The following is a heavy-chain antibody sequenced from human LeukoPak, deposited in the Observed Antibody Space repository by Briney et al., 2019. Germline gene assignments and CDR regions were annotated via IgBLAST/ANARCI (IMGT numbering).Heavy chain of an antibody. J-gene: IGHJ4*02. CDR2: ISLSGYT. CDR3: SRESGPFSPFGH. D-gene: IGHD1-26*01. Sequence: SETLSLTCGVSGGSITSTNYWSWVRQPPGQGLEWIGEISLSGYTDFNPSLRSRVTMSLDESKTHLSLNLASVTAADTAVYYCSRESGPFSPFGHWGQGILVTVTS. CDR1: GGSITSTNY. V-gene: IGHV4-4*02.